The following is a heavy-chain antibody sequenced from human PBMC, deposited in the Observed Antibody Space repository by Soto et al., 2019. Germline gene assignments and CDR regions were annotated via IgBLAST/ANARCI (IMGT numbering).Heavy chain of an antibody. CDR1: GGTFSSYA. CDR3: ARSRVTYYYDRSAFDI. V-gene: IGHV1-69*01. D-gene: IGHD3-22*01. J-gene: IGHJ3*02. Sequence: QVQLVQSGAEVKKPRSSVKVSCKASGGTFSSYAISWVRQAPGQGLERMGGIIPIFGTANYAQKFQGRVTITADESTSTAYMELSSLRSEDTAVYYCARSRVTYYYDRSAFDIWGQGTMVTVSS. CDR2: IIPIFGTA.